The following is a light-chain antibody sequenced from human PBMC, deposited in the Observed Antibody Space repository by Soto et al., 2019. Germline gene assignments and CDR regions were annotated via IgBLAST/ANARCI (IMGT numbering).Light chain of an antibody. J-gene: IGLJ3*02. CDR1: SSDVGDYSY. CDR3: CSFAGSYTFWV. CDR2: DVS. V-gene: IGLV2-11*01. Sequence: QSALTQPRSVSGSPGQSVTISCTGTSSDVGDYSYVSWYQQCPGKAPKLVIYDVSKRPSGVPDRFSGSKSGNTASLIISGLQAEDEADYYCCSFAGSYTFWVFGGGTKLTVL.